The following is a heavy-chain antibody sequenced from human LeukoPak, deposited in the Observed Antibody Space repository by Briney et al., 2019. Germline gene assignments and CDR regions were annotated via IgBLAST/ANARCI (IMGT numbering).Heavy chain of an antibody. V-gene: IGHV3-7*03. D-gene: IGHD6-19*01. CDR1: GFTFSNYW. CDR3: AVGRDIRVAGPGGYFDY. CDR2: INEDGSGK. Sequence: PGGSLRLSCVSSGFTFSNYWMKWVRQAPGKGLEWVASINEDGSGKFSVGSVKDRITISRDNTRNSLDLQINSLTADDTAVYFCAVGRDIRVAGPGGYFDYWGQGTLVAVSS. J-gene: IGHJ4*02.